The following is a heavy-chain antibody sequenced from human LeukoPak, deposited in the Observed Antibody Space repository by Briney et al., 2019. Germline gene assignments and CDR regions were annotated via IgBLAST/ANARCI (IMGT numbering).Heavy chain of an antibody. CDR3: ATDHSMANTAWWFDP. J-gene: IGHJ5*02. Sequence: SVKVSCKASGGTFSSYAISWVRQAPGQGLEWMGGIIPIFGTANYAQKFQGRVTITADKSTSTAYMELSSLRSEDMAFYYCATDHSMANTAWWFDPWGQGTLVTVSS. CDR1: GGTFSSYA. CDR2: IIPIFGTA. V-gene: IGHV1-69*06. D-gene: IGHD5-24*01.